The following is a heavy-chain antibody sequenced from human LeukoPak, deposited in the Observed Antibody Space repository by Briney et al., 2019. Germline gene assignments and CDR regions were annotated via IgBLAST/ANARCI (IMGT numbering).Heavy chain of an antibody. Sequence: GGSLRLSCVASGFRFCSYWMHWVRQAPGKGLMWVSRISGDGRTTNYADSVKGRFTISKDDAENTVYLQMNSLRDEDTAVYYCAKDQDFRGQGTLVTVSS. CDR2: ISGDGRTT. V-gene: IGHV3-74*01. D-gene: IGHD3-3*01. CDR1: GFRFCSYW. J-gene: IGHJ4*02. CDR3: AKDQDF.